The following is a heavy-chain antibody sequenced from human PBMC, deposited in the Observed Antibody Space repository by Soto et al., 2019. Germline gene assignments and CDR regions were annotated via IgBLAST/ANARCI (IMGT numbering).Heavy chain of an antibody. D-gene: IGHD6-19*01. CDR2: ISGSGGST. CDR1: GFNFSSYS. V-gene: IGHV3-23*01. CDR3: ARRSSGWYFDY. Sequence: GGSLRLSCAASGFNFSSYSVNWVRQKPGKGLEWVSVISGSGGSTYYADSVKGRFTISRDNSKNTLYLQMNSLRAEDMAVYYCARRSSGWYFDYWGQGTLVTVSS. J-gene: IGHJ4*02.